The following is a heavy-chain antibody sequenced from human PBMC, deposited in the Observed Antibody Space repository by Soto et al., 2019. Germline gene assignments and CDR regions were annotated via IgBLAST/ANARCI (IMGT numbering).Heavy chain of an antibody. D-gene: IGHD1-1*01. CDR3: ARVLRNWLSLDYYYYMDV. CDR2: IYYSGST. J-gene: IGHJ6*03. V-gene: IGHV4-31*03. Sequence: PSETLSLTCTVSGGSISSGGYYWSWIRQHPGKGLEWIGCIYYSGSTYYNPSLKSRVTISVDTSKNQFSLKLSSVTAADTAVYYCARVLRNWLSLDYYYYMDVWGKGTTVTVSS. CDR1: GGSISSGGYY.